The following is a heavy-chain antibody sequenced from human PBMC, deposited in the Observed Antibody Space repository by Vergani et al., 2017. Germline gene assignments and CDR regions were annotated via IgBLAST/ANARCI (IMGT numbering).Heavy chain of an antibody. Sequence: QVQLVQSGAEVKKPGASVKVSCKASGYTFTSYDINWVRQATGQGLEWMGWMNPNTGNTVYAQKFQGRVTITRDTSASTAYMELISLRSEDTAVYYCASGAAGELLLWGQGTLVTVSS. V-gene: IGHV1-8*03. D-gene: IGHD1-26*01. CDR1: GYTFTSYD. J-gene: IGHJ4*02. CDR3: ASGAAGELLL. CDR2: MNPNTGNT.